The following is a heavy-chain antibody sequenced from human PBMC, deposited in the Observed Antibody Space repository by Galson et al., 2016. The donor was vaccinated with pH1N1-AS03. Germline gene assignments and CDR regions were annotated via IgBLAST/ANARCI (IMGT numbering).Heavy chain of an antibody. CDR3: ARGPPGASVAYYSGMDV. V-gene: IGHV4-30-2*01. CDR1: GDSISNGGYS. CDR2: IFHSGTT. J-gene: IGHJ6*02. Sequence: TLSLTCAVSGDSISNGGYSWSWIRQPPGKGLEWIGYIFHSGTTFYTPSLKSRVPMSVDRPSNQFSLRLISVTAADTAVYYCARGPPGASVAYYSGMDVWGPGTMVIVSS. D-gene: IGHD2-21*01.